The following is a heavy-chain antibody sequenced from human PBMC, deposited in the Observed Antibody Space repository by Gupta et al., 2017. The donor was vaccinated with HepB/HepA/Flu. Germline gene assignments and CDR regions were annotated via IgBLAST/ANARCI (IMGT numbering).Heavy chain of an antibody. CDR3: ATEGGVFREYSGSTLGYFNY. J-gene: IGHJ4*02. CDR2: IWYDGSNQ. D-gene: IGHD5-12*01. V-gene: IGHV3-33*01. Sequence: QVQLVESGGGVVQPGRSLRLSCAVSGLTLSRYGMHWVRQAPGKGLEWVAIIWYDGSNQYYTESVKGRFTISKDNSKNTLYLERNSLRVEDTAVYYCATEGGVFREYSGSTLGYFNYWGQGTLVTVPS. CDR1: GLTLSRYG.